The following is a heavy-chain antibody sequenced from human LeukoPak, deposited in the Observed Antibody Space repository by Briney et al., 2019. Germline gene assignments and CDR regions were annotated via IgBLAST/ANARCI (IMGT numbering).Heavy chain of an antibody. V-gene: IGHV1-8*01. D-gene: IGHD3-10*01. CDR2: MNPNSGNT. Sequence: SASVQVSCKASGYTFTSYDINWVRQATGQGLEWMGWMNPNSGNTDYAQKFQGRVTMTRITSISTAYMELSSLRSEDTAVYYCAAGPSSFGELLKGWRKHNHDYWGQGTLVTVSS. CDR3: AAGPSSFGELLKGWRKHNHDY. J-gene: IGHJ4*02. CDR1: GYTFTSYD.